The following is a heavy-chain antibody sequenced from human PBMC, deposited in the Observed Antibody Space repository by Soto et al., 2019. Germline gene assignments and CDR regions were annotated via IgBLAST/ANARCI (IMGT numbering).Heavy chain of an antibody. Sequence: SSETLSLTCTVSGGSISSYYWSWIRQPPGKGLEWIGYIYYSGSTNYNPSLKSRVTISVDTSKNQFSLKLSSVTAADTAVYYCARSYYYDSSGYPGNWFDPWGQGILVTVSS. V-gene: IGHV4-59*01. J-gene: IGHJ5*02. CDR3: ARSYYYDSSGYPGNWFDP. CDR2: IYYSGST. D-gene: IGHD3-22*01. CDR1: GGSISSYY.